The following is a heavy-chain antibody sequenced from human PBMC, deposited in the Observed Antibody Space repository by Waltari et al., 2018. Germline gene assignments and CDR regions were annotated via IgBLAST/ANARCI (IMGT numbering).Heavy chain of an antibody. CDR1: GGSISRFS. Sequence: VQLQESGPCLLKPSEPLSLICPVSGGSISRFSWSCVRQPPGKGLGGIGSIYYTWSTKFNPSLKRRVTMSVDTSKNQFSLKLSSVTAADTAFYYCARGGGGDWEVVDPWGQGTLVTVSS. D-gene: IGHD2-21*02. V-gene: IGHV4-59*01. CDR3: ARGGGGDWEVVDP. CDR2: IYYTWST. J-gene: IGHJ5*02.